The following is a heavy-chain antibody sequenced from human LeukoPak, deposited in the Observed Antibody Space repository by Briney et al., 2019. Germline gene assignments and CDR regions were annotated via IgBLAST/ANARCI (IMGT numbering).Heavy chain of an antibody. J-gene: IGHJ4*02. D-gene: IGHD3-10*01. CDR3: ARDFPVWFGELLSAFYFDY. CDR2: INWNGGST. V-gene: IGHV3-20*04. Sequence: GGSLRLSCAASGFTFDDYGMSWVRQAPGKGLEWVSGINWNGGSTGYADSVKGRFTISRDNAKNSLYLLMNSLRAEDTALYYCARDFPVWFGELLSAFYFDYWGQGTLVTVSS. CDR1: GFTFDDYG.